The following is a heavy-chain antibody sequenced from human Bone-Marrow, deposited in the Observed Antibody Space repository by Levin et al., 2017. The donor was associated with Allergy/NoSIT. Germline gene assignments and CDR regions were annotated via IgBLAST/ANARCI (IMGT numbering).Heavy chain of an antibody. Sequence: GGSLRLSCAASGFTFSSYGMHWVRQAPGKGLEWVAVIWYDGSNKYYADSVKGRFTISRDNSKNTLYLQMNSLRAEDTAVYYCARAYYYGSGSYYNGIDYWGQGTLVTVSS. J-gene: IGHJ4*02. CDR1: GFTFSSYG. CDR2: IWYDGSNK. D-gene: IGHD3-10*01. CDR3: ARAYYYGSGSYYNGIDY. V-gene: IGHV3-33*01.